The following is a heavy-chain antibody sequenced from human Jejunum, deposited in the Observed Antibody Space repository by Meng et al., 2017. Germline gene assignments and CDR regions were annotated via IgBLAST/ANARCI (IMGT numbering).Heavy chain of an antibody. V-gene: IGHV3-23*01. J-gene: IGHJ4*02. D-gene: IGHD2-2*01. CDR3: AKELANARPFDY. CDR2: VTIDGAT. Sequence: GGSLRLSCAASGFIFTNYDMSWVRQAPGKGPEWVSTVTIDGATHYADSVKGRFSISRDNSKNTLFLQMNSLRVEDTAIYYCAKELANARPFDYWGQGTLV. CDR1: GFIFTNYD.